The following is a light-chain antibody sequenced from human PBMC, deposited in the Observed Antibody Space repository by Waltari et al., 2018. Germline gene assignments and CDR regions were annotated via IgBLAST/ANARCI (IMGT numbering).Light chain of an antibody. J-gene: IGKJ4*01. CDR2: GAS. CDR3: QQYNNWPPIT. Sequence: ETVMTQSPVTLSVSPGERATLSCRASQSVSSNLAWYQQKPGQAPRLLIYGASTRATCSPARFSVSGSATEFTLTINSLQSEDFAVYYCQQYNNWPPITFGGGTKVEIK. CDR1: QSVSSN. V-gene: IGKV3-15*01.